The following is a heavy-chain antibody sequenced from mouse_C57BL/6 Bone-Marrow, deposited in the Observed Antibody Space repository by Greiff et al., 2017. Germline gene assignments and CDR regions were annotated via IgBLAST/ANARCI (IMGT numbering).Heavy chain of an antibody. D-gene: IGHD1-1*01. CDR1: GFTFSSYA. Sequence: EVQGVESGGGLVKPGGSLKLSCAASGFTFSSYAMSWVRQTPEKRLEWVATISDGGSYTYYPANVKGRFTISRDNAKNNLYLQMSHLKSEDTSMYYCARGRLRYFDYWGQGTTLTVSS. J-gene: IGHJ2*01. CDR3: ARGRLRYFDY. CDR2: ISDGGSYT. V-gene: IGHV5-4*01.